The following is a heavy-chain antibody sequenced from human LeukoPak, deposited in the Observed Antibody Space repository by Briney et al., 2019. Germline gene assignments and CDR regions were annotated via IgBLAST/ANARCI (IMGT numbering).Heavy chain of an antibody. Sequence: ASVKVSCKASGYSFTDYYIHWVRQAPGQGLEWMGWISPDSGGTIYAQEFQGRVTLTRDTSISTTYMELSSLRSDDTAVYYCATHTGTALEAFDIWGQGTMVTVSS. V-gene: IGHV1-2*02. CDR2: ISPDSGGT. J-gene: IGHJ3*02. CDR3: ATHTGTALEAFDI. D-gene: IGHD1-7*01. CDR1: GYSFTDYY.